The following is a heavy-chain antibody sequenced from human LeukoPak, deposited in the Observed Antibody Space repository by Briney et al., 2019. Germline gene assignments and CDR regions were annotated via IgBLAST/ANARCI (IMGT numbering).Heavy chain of an antibody. CDR1: GGTFSSYA. CDR2: IIPIFGTA. D-gene: IGHD3-10*01. V-gene: IGHV1-69*13. J-gene: IGHJ6*03. Sequence: SVKVSCKASGGTFSSYAISWVRQAPGQGLEWMGGIIPIFGTANYAQKFQGRVTITADESTSTAYMELSSLRSEDTAVYYCARVPAAGSGSGVGYYYYYMDVWGKGTTVTISS. CDR3: ARVPAAGSGSGVGYYYYYMDV.